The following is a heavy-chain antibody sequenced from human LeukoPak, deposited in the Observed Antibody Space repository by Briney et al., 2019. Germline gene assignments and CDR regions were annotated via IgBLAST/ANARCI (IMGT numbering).Heavy chain of an antibody. CDR1: GDSVSSNSAA. CDR2: TYYRSKWYN. Sequence: PSQTLSLTCAISGDSVSSNSAAWNWIRQSPSRGLEWLGRTYYRSKWYNDYAVSVKSRITINPDTSKNQFSLQLNSVTPEDTAVYYCAREVGYYGSGSYSNYNWFDPWGQGTLVTVSS. D-gene: IGHD3-10*01. CDR3: AREVGYYGSGSYSNYNWFDP. V-gene: IGHV6-1*01. J-gene: IGHJ5*02.